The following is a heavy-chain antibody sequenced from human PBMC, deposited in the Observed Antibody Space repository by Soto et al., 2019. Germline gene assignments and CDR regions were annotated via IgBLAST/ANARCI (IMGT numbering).Heavy chain of an antibody. CDR3: AREKYYDILSGAFDI. V-gene: IGHV3-21*01. Sequence: GGSLRLSCAASGFTFSSYSMNWVRQAPGKGLEWVSSISSSSYIYYADSVKGRFTISRDNAKNSLYLQMNSLRAEDTAVYYCAREKYYDILSGAFDIWGQGTMVTVSS. J-gene: IGHJ3*02. D-gene: IGHD3-9*01. CDR2: ISSSSYI. CDR1: GFTFSSYS.